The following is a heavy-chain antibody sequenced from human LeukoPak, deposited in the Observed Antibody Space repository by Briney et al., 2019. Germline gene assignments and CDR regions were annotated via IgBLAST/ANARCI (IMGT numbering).Heavy chain of an antibody. J-gene: IGHJ5*02. CDR2: ISGTGSGT. CDR1: RFTFNSYA. V-gene: IGHV3-23*01. Sequence: GGSLRLSCAASRFTFNSYAMSWVRQAPGKGLEWVSSISGTGSGTYYADSVKGRFTISRDNSKNTLYLQMNSLRAEDTAVYYCAKDRSCSSSSCDLNWFDPWGQGTLVTVSS. D-gene: IGHD2-2*01. CDR3: AKDRSCSSSSCDLNWFDP.